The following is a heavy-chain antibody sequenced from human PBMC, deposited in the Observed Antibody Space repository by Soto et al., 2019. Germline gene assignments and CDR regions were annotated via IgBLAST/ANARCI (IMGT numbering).Heavy chain of an antibody. D-gene: IGHD6-13*01. CDR3: ASLYSSSSGWFDP. Sequence: SETLSLTCTVSGGSISSGGYYWSWIRQHPGKGLEWIGYIYYSGSTDYNPSLKSRVTISVDTSKNQFSLKLSSVTAADTAVYYCASLYSSSSGWFDPWGQGTLVTVSS. CDR1: GGSISSGGYY. V-gene: IGHV4-31*03. CDR2: IYYSGST. J-gene: IGHJ5*02.